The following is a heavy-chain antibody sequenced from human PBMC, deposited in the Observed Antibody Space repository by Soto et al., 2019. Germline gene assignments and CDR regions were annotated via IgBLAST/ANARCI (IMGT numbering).Heavy chain of an antibody. Sequence: GGSLRLSCAASGFTFSSYGMHWVRQAPGKGLEWVAVISYDGSNKYYADSVKGRFTVSRDNSKNTLYLQMNSLRAEDTAVYYCAKGVFAFWSGYHYYYYGMDVWGQGTTVTVSS. D-gene: IGHD3-3*01. V-gene: IGHV3-30*18. J-gene: IGHJ6*02. CDR2: ISYDGSNK. CDR1: GFTFSSYG. CDR3: AKGVFAFWSGYHYYYYGMDV.